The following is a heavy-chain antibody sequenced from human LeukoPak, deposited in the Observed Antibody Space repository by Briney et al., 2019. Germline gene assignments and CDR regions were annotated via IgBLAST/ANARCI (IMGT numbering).Heavy chain of an antibody. J-gene: IGHJ3*02. CDR1: GGSLSSSSYY. CDR3: ARQPSSGTDAFDI. Sequence: KPSETLSLTCTVSGGSLSSSSYYWGWIRQPPGKGLEGIGSIYYSGSTYYNPSLKSRVTISVDTSKNQFSLKLSSVTAADTAVYYCARQPSSGTDAFDIWGQGTMVTVSS. CDR2: IYYSGST. V-gene: IGHV4-39*01. D-gene: IGHD6-25*01.